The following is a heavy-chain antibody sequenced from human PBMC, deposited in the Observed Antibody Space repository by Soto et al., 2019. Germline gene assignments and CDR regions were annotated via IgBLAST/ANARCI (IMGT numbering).Heavy chain of an antibody. J-gene: IGHJ4*02. CDR1: GGSLSSYY. D-gene: IGHD3-16*01. CDR2: IYYSGST. CDR3: GKGDTNYYYYY. V-gene: IGHV4-59*12. Sequence: ASGTLSLTCTVSGGSLSSYYWSWIRQPPGKGLEWIGYIYYSGSTNYNPSLKSRVTISVDTSKDQFSLKLSSVTAEDTAVYYCGKGDTNYYYYYWGQGALVTVSS.